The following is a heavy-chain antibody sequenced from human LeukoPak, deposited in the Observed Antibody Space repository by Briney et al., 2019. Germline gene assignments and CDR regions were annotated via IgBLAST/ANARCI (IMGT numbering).Heavy chain of an antibody. J-gene: IGHJ6*02. CDR2: IYSAGTT. CDR3: AKDGAYSSSWYRKKDGVDV. CDR1: GFTVSDNY. V-gene: IGHV3-66*01. D-gene: IGHD6-13*01. Sequence: GGSLRLSCAVSGFTVSDNYMSWVRQAPGKGREWGSVIYSAGTTYYADSVRGRFTISRDTSENTVSLQMNSLRPEDTVVYYCAKDGAYSSSWYRKKDGVDVWGQGTTVTVSS.